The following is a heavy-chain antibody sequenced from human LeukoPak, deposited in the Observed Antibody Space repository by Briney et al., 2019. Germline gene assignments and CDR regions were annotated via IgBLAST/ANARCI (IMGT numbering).Heavy chain of an antibody. CDR3: ARRLSSTATSAANDY. D-gene: IGHD2-15*01. CDR1: GYSFSSYW. Sequence: GESLKISCKGSGYSFSSYWIAWVRQMPGKGLEWMGIIHPGNSETTYNPSFRGHVTMSADKSVTTAYLQWSSLEASDTAMYYCARRLSSTATSAANDYWGQGTLVTVSS. CDR2: IHPGNSET. V-gene: IGHV5-51*01. J-gene: IGHJ4*02.